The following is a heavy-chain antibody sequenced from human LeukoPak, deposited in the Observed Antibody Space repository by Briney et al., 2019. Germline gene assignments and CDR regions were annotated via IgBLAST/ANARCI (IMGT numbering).Heavy chain of an antibody. D-gene: IGHD6-13*01. CDR1: GFTFSNYW. V-gene: IGHV3-21*01. Sequence: GGSLRLSCAASGFTFSNYWVNWVRQAPGKGLEWVSSISSSSSYIYYADSVKGRFTISRDNAKNSLYLQMNSLRAEDTAVYYCASDEDGIAAPPDVWGQGTTVTVSS. J-gene: IGHJ6*02. CDR3: ASDEDGIAAPPDV. CDR2: ISSSSSYI.